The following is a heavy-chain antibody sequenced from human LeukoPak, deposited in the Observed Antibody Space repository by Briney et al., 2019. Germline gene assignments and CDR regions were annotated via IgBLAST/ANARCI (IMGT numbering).Heavy chain of an antibody. Sequence: GASVKVSCKASGYTFTGYYMHWVRQAPGQGLEWMGWINPNSGGTNYAQKFQGRVTMTRDTSISTAYMELSRLRSDDTAVYYCAARDVAREYYFDYWGQGTLVTVSS. CDR3: AARDVAREYYFDY. V-gene: IGHV1-2*02. D-gene: IGHD3-10*01. CDR1: GYTFTGYY. CDR2: INPNSGGT. J-gene: IGHJ4*02.